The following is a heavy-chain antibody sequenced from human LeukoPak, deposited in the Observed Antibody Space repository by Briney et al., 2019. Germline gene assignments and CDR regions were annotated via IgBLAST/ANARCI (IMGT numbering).Heavy chain of an antibody. J-gene: IGHJ5*01. CDR3: AKGASPDYYGSGRFDF. D-gene: IGHD3-10*01. Sequence: QPGGSLRLSCAASGFTFSSYVMSWVRQAPEKGLQWVSSSSGSGGSTYYADSVKGRFTISRDSSKKTVYLQMNSLRDEDTAVYSCAKGASPDYYGSGRFDFWGQGILVTVSS. CDR1: GFTFSSYV. CDR2: SSGSGGST. V-gene: IGHV3-23*01.